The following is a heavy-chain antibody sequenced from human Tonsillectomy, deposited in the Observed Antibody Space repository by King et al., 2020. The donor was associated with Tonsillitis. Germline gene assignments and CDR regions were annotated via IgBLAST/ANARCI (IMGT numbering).Heavy chain of an antibody. CDR3: AKERSYAYLADY. J-gene: IGHJ4*02. Sequence: QLVESGGDLIQPGGSLRLSCAASRFTFSSYAMSWVRQAPGKGLEWVSAISGSGDSTYYADSVKGRCTISRDNSKNTLYLQMNSLRAEDTAVYYCAKERSYAYLADYWGQGTLVTVSS. D-gene: IGHD5-18*01. CDR1: RFTFSSYA. CDR2: ISGSGDST. V-gene: IGHV3-23*04.